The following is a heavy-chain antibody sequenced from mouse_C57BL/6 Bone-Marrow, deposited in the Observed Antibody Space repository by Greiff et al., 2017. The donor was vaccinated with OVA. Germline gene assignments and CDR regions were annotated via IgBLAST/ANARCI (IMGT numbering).Heavy chain of an antibody. CDR3: ARSALDY. J-gene: IGHJ4*01. CDR1: GYAFTNYL. CDR2: INPGSGGT. Sequence: QVQLKESGAELVRPGTSVKVSCKASGYAFTNYLIEWVKQRPGQGLEWIGVINPGSGGTNYNEKFKGKATLTADKSSSTAYMQLSSLTSEDSAVYFCARSALDYWGQGTSVTVSS. V-gene: IGHV1-54*01.